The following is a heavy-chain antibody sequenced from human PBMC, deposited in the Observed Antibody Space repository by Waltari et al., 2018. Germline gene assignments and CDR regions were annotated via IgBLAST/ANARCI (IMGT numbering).Heavy chain of an antibody. CDR2: IYYRGST. V-gene: IGHV4-39*01. D-gene: IGHD6-19*01. Sequence: QLQLQESGPGLVKPSETLSLTCTVSGGSIGSNGYYWAWIRQPPGKGLEWTGTIYYRGSTYYNLSLKSRLTISVDTSKNHFSLRLNSVTAADTAVYYCARHVPYSSGWAFDYWGQGTLVTVSS. J-gene: IGHJ4*02. CDR1: GGSIGSNGYY. CDR3: ARHVPYSSGWAFDY.